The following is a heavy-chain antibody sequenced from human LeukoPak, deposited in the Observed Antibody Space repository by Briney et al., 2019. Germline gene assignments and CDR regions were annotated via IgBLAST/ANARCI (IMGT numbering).Heavy chain of an antibody. CDR2: IYYSGST. J-gene: IGHJ4*01. V-gene: IGHV4-39*07. CDR1: GGSISSSSYY. CDR3: ARNRDGYNSFDY. Sequence: TSETLSLTCTVSGGSISSSSYYWGWIRQPPGKGLEWIGSIYYSGSTYYNPSLRSRVTISVDTSKNHFSLKLSSVTAADTAVYYCARNRDGYNSFDYWGQGTLVTVSS. D-gene: IGHD5-24*01.